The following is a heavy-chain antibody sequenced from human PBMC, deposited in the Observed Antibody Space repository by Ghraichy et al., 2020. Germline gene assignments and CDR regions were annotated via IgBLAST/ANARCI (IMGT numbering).Heavy chain of an antibody. V-gene: IGHV1-3*01. D-gene: IGHD3-3*01. CDR1: GYTFTSYA. J-gene: IGHJ5*02. CDR3: FFYDFWSGYYGGERFDP. Sequence: ASVKVSCKASGYTFTSYAMHWVRQAPGQRLEWMGWINAGNGNTKYSQKFQGRVTITRDTSASTAYMELSSLRSEDTAVYYCFFYDFWSGYYGGERFDPWGQGTLVTVSS. CDR2: INAGNGNT.